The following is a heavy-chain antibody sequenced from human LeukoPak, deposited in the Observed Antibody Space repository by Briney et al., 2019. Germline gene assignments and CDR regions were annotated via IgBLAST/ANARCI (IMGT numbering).Heavy chain of an antibody. J-gene: IGHJ6*02. D-gene: IGHD3-3*01. V-gene: IGHV3-15*01. CDR3: TTDSRRFRYYGMDV. Sequence: GGSLRPSCAASGFTFSNAWMSWVRQAPGKRLEWVGRIKSKTDGGTTDYAAPVKGRFTISRDDSKNTLYLQMNGLKTEDTAVYYCTTDSRRFRYYGMDVWGQGTTVTVSS. CDR2: IKSKTDGGTT. CDR1: GFTFSNAW.